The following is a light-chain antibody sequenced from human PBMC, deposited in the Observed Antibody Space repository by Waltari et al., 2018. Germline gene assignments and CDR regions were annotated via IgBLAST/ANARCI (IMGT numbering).Light chain of an antibody. CDR1: QGINNA. J-gene: IGKJ2*01. CDR2: AVS. CDR3: QQRNSYPYT. V-gene: IGKV1-17*01. Sequence: DIQMTQSPSSLSASVGDKVTITCRASQGINNALGWYQQKPGKAPRLLIYAVSNLQSGVPSRFSGSGSGTDFTLTISSLQPEDFAVYYCQQRNSYPYTSGQGTKVEIK.